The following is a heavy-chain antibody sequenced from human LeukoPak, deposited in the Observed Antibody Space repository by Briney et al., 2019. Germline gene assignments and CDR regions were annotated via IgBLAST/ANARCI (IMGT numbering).Heavy chain of an antibody. J-gene: IGHJ4*02. Sequence: GGSLRLSCAASGFTFSGYAMSWVRQAPGKGLEWVSAISGSGGSTYYADSVKGRFTISRDNSKNTLYLQMNSLRAEDTAVYYCAKDSEGLPYYFDYWGQGTLVTVSS. CDR3: AKDSEGLPYYFDY. V-gene: IGHV3-23*01. CDR2: ISGSGGST. CDR1: GFTFSGYA. D-gene: IGHD4-11*01.